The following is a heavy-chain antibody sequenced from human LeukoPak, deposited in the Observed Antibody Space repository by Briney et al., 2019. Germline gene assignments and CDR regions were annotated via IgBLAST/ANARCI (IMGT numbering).Heavy chain of an antibody. CDR3: ARGMATYRPGFDY. V-gene: IGHV4-30-2*01. Sequence: SETLSLTCTVSGGSISSGGYYWSWIRQPPGKGLEWIGYIYDGGATYFNPSLKSRVTISVDRSKNQFSLKVRSVTAADTAVYYCARGMATYRPGFDYWGQGTLVTVSS. CDR1: GGSISSGGYY. D-gene: IGHD5-24*01. J-gene: IGHJ4*02. CDR2: IYDGGAT.